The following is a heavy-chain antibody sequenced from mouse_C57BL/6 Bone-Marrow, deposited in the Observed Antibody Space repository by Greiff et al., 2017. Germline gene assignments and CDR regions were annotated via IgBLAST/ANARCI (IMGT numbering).Heavy chain of an antibody. J-gene: IGHJ3*01. CDR1: GYTLTSYW. V-gene: IGHV1-55*01. CDR3: ARDPAWFAY. CDR2: IYPGSGST. Sequence: QVQLQQPGAGLVKPGASVKMSCTASGYTLTSYWITWVKQRPGQGLEWIGDIYPGSGSTNYNAEFKSKATLTVDTSSSTAYMQLSSLTSEDSAGFYCARDPAWFAYWGQGTLVTVSA.